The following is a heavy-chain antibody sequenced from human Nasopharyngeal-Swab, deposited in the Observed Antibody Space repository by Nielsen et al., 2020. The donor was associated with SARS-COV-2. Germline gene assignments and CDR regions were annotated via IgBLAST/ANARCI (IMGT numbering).Heavy chain of an antibody. V-gene: IGHV1-69*13. J-gene: IGHJ3*02. Sequence: SVQVSCKASGGTFSSYAISWVRQAPGQGLEWMGGIIPIFGTANYAQKFQGRVTITADESTSTAYMELSSLRSEDTAVYYCSRTYYYDSSGRNAFDIWSQGTMVTVSS. D-gene: IGHD3-22*01. CDR2: IIPIFGTA. CDR1: GGTFSSYA. CDR3: SRTYYYDSSGRNAFDI.